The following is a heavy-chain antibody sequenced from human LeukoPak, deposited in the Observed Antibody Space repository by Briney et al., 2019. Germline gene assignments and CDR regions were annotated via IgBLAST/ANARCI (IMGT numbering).Heavy chain of an antibody. CDR3: AREREEVLRFLEWLPTGGYMDV. D-gene: IGHD3-3*01. J-gene: IGHJ6*03. CDR1: GGSISSGSYY. Sequence: KSSETLSLTCTVSGGSISSGSYYWSWIRQPAGKGLEWIGRFYTSGSTNYNPSLKSRVTISVDRSKNQFSLRLSSVTAADTAVYYCAREREEVLRFLEWLPTGGYMDVWGKRTTVTVSS. CDR2: FYTSGST. V-gene: IGHV4-61*02.